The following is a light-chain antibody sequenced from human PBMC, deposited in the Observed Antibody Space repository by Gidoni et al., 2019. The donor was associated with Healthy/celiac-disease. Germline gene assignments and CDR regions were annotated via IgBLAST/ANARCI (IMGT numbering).Light chain of an antibody. V-gene: IGKV1-13*02. CDR2: DAS. CDR1: QGISSA. J-gene: IGKJ2*01. CDR3: QQFNSYPRT. Sequence: AIQLTQSPSSLSASVGDRVTITCRASQGISSALAWYQQKPGKAPKLLIYDASSLERGVPSRFIGSGSGTDFTLTISSLQPEDFATYYCQQFNSYPRTFGQGTKLEIK.